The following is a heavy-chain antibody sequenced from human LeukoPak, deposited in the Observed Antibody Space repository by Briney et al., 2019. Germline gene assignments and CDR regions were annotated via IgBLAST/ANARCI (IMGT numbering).Heavy chain of an antibody. CDR3: VRLQEDWSPH. J-gene: IGHJ4*02. D-gene: IGHD3/OR15-3a*01. CDR2: IYYSGST. Sequence: SETLSLTCTVSGGSISSSSYYWGWIRQPPGKGLEWIGSIYYSGSTYYNPSLKSRVTISVDTSKNQFSLKLSSVTAADTAVYYCVRLQEDWSPHWGQGTLVTVSS. V-gene: IGHV4-39*01. CDR1: GGSISSSSYY.